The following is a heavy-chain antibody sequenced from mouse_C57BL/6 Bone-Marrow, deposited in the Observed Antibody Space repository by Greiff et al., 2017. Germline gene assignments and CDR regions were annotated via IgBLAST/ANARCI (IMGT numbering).Heavy chain of an antibody. CDR2: INPNNGGT. D-gene: IGHD2-3*01. V-gene: IGHV1-22*01. CDR1: GYTFTDYN. J-gene: IGHJ2*01. CDR3: ARGGWLLFDY. Sequence: VQLQQSGPELVKPGASVKMSCKASGYTFTDYNMHWVKQSHGKSLEWIGSINPNNGGTSYNQKFKGKATLTVNKSSSTAYMELRSLTSEDSAVYYWARGGWLLFDYWGQGTTLTVSS.